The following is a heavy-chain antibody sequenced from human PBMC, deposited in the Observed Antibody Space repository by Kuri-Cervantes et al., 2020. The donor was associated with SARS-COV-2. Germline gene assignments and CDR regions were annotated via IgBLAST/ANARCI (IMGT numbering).Heavy chain of an antibody. J-gene: IGHJ3*02. CDR2: INPSGGST. D-gene: IGHD6-13*01. Sequence: GGSLRLSCKASGYTFTGYLIHWVRQAPGQGLEWMGIINPSGGSTSYAQKFQGRVTMTRDTSTSTVYMELSSLRSEDTAVYYCARALGSSWYEDAFDIWGQGTMVTVSS. V-gene: IGHV1-46*01. CDR3: ARALGSSWYEDAFDI. CDR1: GYTFTGYL.